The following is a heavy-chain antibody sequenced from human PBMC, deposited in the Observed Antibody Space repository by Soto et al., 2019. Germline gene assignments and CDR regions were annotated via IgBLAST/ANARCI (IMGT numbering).Heavy chain of an antibody. V-gene: IGHV1-69*04. CDR2: VNPILSMS. J-gene: IGHJ4*02. D-gene: IGHD3-16*01. CDR3: ATSYAPGYRAFDF. CDR1: GDTFNFYS. Sequence: QVQLVQSGAEVKRPGSSVKVSCKASGDTFNFYSINWVRQAPGLGLEWMGRVNPILSMSNYAQRFQGRVTMTADKSTSTAYMELSGLRSEDTAIYYCATSYAPGYRAFDFWGQGALVTVSS.